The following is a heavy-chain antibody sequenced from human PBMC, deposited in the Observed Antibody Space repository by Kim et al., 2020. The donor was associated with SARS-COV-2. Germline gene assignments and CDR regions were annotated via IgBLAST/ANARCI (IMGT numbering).Heavy chain of an antibody. CDR1: GFTFSSYG. D-gene: IGHD6-19*01. J-gene: IGHJ6*02. CDR3: AKDIAVAGTYHRYYYYYGMDV. V-gene: IGHV3-30*18. Sequence: LSLTCAASGFTFSSYGMHWVRQAPGKGLEWVAVISYDGSNKYYADSVKGRFTISRDNSKNTLYLQMNSLRAEDTAVYYCAKDIAVAGTYHRYYYYYGMDVWGQGTTVTVSS. CDR2: ISYDGSNK.